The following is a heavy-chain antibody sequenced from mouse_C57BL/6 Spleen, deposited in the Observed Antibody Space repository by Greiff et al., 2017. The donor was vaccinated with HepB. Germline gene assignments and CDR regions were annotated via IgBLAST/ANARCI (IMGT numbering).Heavy chain of an antibody. V-gene: IGHV14-4*01. Sequence: EVQLQHSGAELVRPGASVKLSCTASGFNIKDDYMHWVKQRPEQGLEWIGWIDPENGDTEYASKFQGKATITADTSSNTAYLQLSSLTSEDTAVYYCTTNDGYYDYWGQGTTLTVSS. D-gene: IGHD2-3*01. CDR2: IDPENGDT. CDR1: GFNIKDDY. CDR3: TTNDGYYDY. J-gene: IGHJ2*01.